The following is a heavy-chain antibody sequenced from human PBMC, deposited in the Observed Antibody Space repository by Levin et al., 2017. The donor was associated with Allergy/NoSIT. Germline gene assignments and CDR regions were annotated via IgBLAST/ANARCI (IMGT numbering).Heavy chain of an antibody. CDR3: SREGSIYKPQLYATDY. CDR1: GFTFRNYG. D-gene: IGHD3-16*02. Sequence: GGSLRLSCAASGFTFRNYGMHWVRQAPGKGLEWVAVIAYDGSHIYYADSVEGRFTISRDNSKNTLYLQMNSLRADDTAVYYCSREGSIYKPQLYATDYWGQGTLVTVSS. V-gene: IGHV3-30*03. CDR2: IAYDGSHI. J-gene: IGHJ4*02.